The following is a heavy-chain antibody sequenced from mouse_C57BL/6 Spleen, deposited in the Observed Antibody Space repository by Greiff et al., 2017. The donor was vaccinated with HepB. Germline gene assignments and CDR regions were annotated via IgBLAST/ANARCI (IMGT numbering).Heavy chain of an antibody. CDR1: GYTFTSYW. V-gene: IGHV1-61*01. CDR2: IYPSDSET. J-gene: IGHJ4*01. D-gene: IGHD1-1*01. CDR3: ARTITTVVDAMDY. Sequence: QVQLKQPGAELVRPGSSVKLSCKASGYTFTSYWMDWVKQRPGQGLEWIGNIYPSDSETHYNQKFKDKATLTVDKSSSTAYMQLSSLTSEDSAVYYCARTITTVVDAMDYWGQGTSVTVSS.